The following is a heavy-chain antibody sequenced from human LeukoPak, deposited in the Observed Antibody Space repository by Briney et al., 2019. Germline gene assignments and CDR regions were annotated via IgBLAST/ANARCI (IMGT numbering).Heavy chain of an antibody. D-gene: IGHD3-10*01. V-gene: IGHV3-23*01. Sequence: GGSLRLSCAASGFTFSSYAMSWVRQAPGKGLEWVSAISGSGGSTYYADSVKGRFTISRDNSKNTLYLQMNSLRAEDTAVYYCAKRTYYYGSGNDYFDYWGQGTLVTVSS. CDR2: ISGSGGST. J-gene: IGHJ4*02. CDR1: GFTFSSYA. CDR3: AKRTYYYGSGNDYFDY.